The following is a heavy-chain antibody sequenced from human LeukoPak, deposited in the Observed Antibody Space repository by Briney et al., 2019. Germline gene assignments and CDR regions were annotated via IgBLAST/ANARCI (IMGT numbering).Heavy chain of an antibody. J-gene: IGHJ4*02. CDR2: INHSGST. V-gene: IGHV4-34*01. Sequence: SETLSLTCAVYGGSFSDYYWTWIRQPPGKGLEWIGEINHSGSTNYNPSLKSRVTISVDTSKNQFSLKLSSVTAADTAVYYCARVRWLQLGHFDYWGQGSLVTVSS. CDR3: ARVRWLQLGHFDY. D-gene: IGHD5-24*01. CDR1: GGSFSDYY.